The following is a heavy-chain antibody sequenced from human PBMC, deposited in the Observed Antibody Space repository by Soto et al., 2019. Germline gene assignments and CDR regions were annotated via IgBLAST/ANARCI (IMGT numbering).Heavy chain of an antibody. J-gene: IGHJ5*02. V-gene: IGHV3-23*01. D-gene: IGHD3-22*01. Sequence: EVQLLESGGGLVQPGGSLRLSCAASGFTFSNYAMPWVRQAAGKGLEWVSLIAGSGGSTYYADSVKGRFAISRDNSKNTLYLKMNSLRAAATAVYYCAKAPSKLYISDGHYRSRFAPWGQGNLVTVSS. CDR2: IAGSGGST. CDR1: GFTFSNYA. CDR3: AKAPSKLYISDGHYRSRFAP.